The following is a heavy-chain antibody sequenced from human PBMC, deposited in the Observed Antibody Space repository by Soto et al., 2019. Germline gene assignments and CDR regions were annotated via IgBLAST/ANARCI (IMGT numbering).Heavy chain of an antibody. Sequence: GGSLRLSCAASGFTFTRYSMNWVRQAPGKGLEWVSSISSTTNYIYYGDSMKGRFTISRDNTKNSLYLEMNSLRAEDTAVYYCARESEDLTSNLDYWGQGTLVTVSS. CDR2: ISSTTNYI. V-gene: IGHV3-21*06. CDR3: ARESEDLTSNLDY. CDR1: GFTFTRYS. J-gene: IGHJ4*02.